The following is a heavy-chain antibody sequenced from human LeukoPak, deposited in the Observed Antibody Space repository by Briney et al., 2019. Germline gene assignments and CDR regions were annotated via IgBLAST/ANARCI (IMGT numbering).Heavy chain of an antibody. V-gene: IGHV4-59*01. J-gene: IGHJ4*02. CDR3: ARGGRQWTVVTPFDY. CDR1: GGSISSYY. Sequence: SETLSLTCTVSGGSISSYYWSWIRQPPGKGLEWIGYIYYSGSTNYNPSLKSRVTISVDTSKNQFSLKLSSVTAADTAVYYCARGGRQWTVVTPFDYWGQGTLVTVSS. D-gene: IGHD4-23*01. CDR2: IYYSGST.